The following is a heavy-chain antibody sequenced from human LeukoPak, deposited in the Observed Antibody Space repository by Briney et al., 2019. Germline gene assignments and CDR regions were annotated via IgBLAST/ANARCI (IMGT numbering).Heavy chain of an antibody. J-gene: IGHJ2*01. CDR1: GFTFSSYA. CDR3: AKLVPGYYDSSGYGPFDL. D-gene: IGHD3-22*01. CDR2: ISWNSGSI. V-gene: IGHV3-9*01. Sequence: GGSLRLSCAASGFTFSSYAMSWVRQAPGKGLEWVSGISWNSGSIGYADSVKGRFTISRDNAKNSLYLQMNSLRAEDTALYYCAKLVPGYYDSSGYGPFDLWGRGTLVTVSS.